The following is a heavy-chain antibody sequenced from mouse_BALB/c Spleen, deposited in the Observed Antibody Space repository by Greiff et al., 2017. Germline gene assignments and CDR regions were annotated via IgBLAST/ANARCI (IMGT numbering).Heavy chain of an antibody. Sequence: QVQLKQSGAELVRPGVSVKISCKGSGYTFTDYAMHWVKQSHAKSLEWIGVISTYYGDASYNQKFKGKATMTVDKSSSTAYMELARLTSEDSAIYYCARGDTTAPYAMDYWGQGTSVTVSS. J-gene: IGHJ4*01. D-gene: IGHD1-2*01. CDR1: GYTFTDYA. V-gene: IGHV1S137*01. CDR2: ISTYYGDA. CDR3: ARGDTTAPYAMDY.